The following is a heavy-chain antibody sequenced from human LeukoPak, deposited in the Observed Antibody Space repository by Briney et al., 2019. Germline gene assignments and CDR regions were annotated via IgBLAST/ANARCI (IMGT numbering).Heavy chain of an antibody. CDR2: IRGSGGST. Sequence: PGGSLRLSCAASGFTFSSYAMSWVRQAPGKGLEWVSAIRGSGGSTYYADSVKGRFTISRDNSKNTLYLQMNSLRAEDTAVYYCAGGWQWLPGLDYWGQGTLVTVSS. J-gene: IGHJ4*02. CDR3: AGGWQWLPGLDY. D-gene: IGHD6-19*01. CDR1: GFTFSSYA. V-gene: IGHV3-23*01.